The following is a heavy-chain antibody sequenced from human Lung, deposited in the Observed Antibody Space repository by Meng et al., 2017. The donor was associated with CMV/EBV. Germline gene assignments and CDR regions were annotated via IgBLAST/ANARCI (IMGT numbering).Heavy chain of an antibody. V-gene: IGHV3-30-3*01. Sequence: QVRLVELGGGVVQPGRSLRLSCAASGFTFSSYAMHWVRQAPGKGLEWVAVISYDGSNKYYADSVKGRFTISRDNSKNTLYLQMNSLRAEDTAVYYCARDDSSSWGQGTLVTVSS. CDR3: ARDDSSS. CDR2: ISYDGSNK. D-gene: IGHD3-22*01. CDR1: GFTFSSYA. J-gene: IGHJ5*02.